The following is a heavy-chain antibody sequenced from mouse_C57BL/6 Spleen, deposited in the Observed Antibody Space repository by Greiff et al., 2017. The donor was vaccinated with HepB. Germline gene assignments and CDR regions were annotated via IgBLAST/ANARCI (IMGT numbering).Heavy chain of an antibody. Sequence: VQLQQSGPELVKPGASVKISCKASGYTFTDYYMNWVKQSHGKSLEWIGDINPNNGGTSYNQKFKGKATLTVDKSSSTAYMELRSLTSEDSAVYYCARETAQVSMDYWGQGTSVTVSS. CDR3: ARETAQVSMDY. CDR2: INPNNGGT. CDR1: GYTFTDYY. J-gene: IGHJ4*01. V-gene: IGHV1-26*01. D-gene: IGHD3-2*02.